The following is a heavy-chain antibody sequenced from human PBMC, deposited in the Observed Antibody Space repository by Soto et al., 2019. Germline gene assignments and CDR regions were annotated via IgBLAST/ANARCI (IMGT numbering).Heavy chain of an antibody. CDR1: GGSISSYY. CDR3: ARTAAAGFSSLDP. Sequence: SETLSLTCTVSGGSISSYYWSWIRQPPGKGLEWIGYIYYSGSTNYNPSLMSRVTISVDTSKNQFSLKLSSVTAADTAVYYCARTAAAGFSSLDPWGQGTLVTVSS. J-gene: IGHJ5*02. D-gene: IGHD6-13*01. CDR2: IYYSGST. V-gene: IGHV4-59*01.